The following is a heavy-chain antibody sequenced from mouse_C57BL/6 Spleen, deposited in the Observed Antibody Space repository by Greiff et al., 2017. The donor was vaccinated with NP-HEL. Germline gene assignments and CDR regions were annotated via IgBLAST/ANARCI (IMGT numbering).Heavy chain of an antibody. D-gene: IGHD4-1*01. CDR3: ARELTGIFDY. Sequence: QVHVKQSGPELVKPGASVKISCKASGYSFTSYYIHWVKQRPGQGLEWIGWIYPGSGNTKYNEKFKGKATLTADTSSSTAYMQLSSLTSEDSAVYYCARELTGIFDYWGQGTTLTVSS. J-gene: IGHJ2*01. V-gene: IGHV1-66*01. CDR2: IYPGSGNT. CDR1: GYSFTSYY.